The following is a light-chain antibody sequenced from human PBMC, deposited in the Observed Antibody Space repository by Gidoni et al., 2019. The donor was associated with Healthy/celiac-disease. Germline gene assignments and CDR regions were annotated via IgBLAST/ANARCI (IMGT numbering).Light chain of an antibody. V-gene: IGKV1-39*01. Sequence: DTRVTQSPSTFSASVGERVTIPCRARQSISSYLNWYQQKPGKAPKLLTYAASSLQSGVQARFSGSGSGTDCTLTISSLQPEDFATYYCQQSYSTPLTFGQGPKLEIK. CDR2: AAS. CDR1: QSISSY. J-gene: IGKJ2*01. CDR3: QQSYSTPLT.